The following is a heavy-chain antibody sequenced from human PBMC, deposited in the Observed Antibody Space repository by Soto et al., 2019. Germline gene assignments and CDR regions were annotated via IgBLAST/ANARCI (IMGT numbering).Heavy chain of an antibody. CDR1: GFTFSSYW. CDR3: AREGLDILTGYSGEHFDY. J-gene: IGHJ4*02. CDR2: INSDGSST. V-gene: IGHV3-74*01. D-gene: IGHD3-9*01. Sequence: PGGSLRLSSATSGFTFSSYWMHWVRQAPGKGLVWVSRINSDGSSTSYADSVKGRFTISRDNAKNTLYLQMNSLRAEDTAVYYCAREGLDILTGYSGEHFDYWGQGT.